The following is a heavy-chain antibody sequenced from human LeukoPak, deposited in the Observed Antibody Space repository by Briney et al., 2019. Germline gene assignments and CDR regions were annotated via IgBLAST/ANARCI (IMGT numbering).Heavy chain of an antibody. CDR3: ARDGGYCSGVTCYNHYYYMDV. J-gene: IGHJ6*03. Sequence: SETLSLTCTVSGGSINSSSYYWGWIRQPPGKGLEWIGSIYYSGSTYYNSSLKSRITISVDTSKNRFSLKLSSVTAADTAVYYCARDGGYCSGVTCYNHYYYMDVWGKGTTVTISS. CDR1: GGSINSSSYY. D-gene: IGHD2-15*01. CDR2: IYYSGST. V-gene: IGHV4-39*07.